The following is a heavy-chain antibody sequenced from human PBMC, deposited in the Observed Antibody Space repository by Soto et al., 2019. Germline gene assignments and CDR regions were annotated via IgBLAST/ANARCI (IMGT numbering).Heavy chain of an antibody. CDR2: IRGTGLNT. J-gene: IGHJ5*02. CDR1: GFVFKNFA. CDR3: AKRASPANIDNWFDP. V-gene: IGHV3-23*01. Sequence: GESLRLSCVGSGFVFKNFAINWVRQPPGKGLEWVSVIRGTGLNTYYAASVKGRFNISRDNSKNAVYLQMDSLKVEDTAVYYCAKRASPANIDNWFDPWGPGTQVTVSS.